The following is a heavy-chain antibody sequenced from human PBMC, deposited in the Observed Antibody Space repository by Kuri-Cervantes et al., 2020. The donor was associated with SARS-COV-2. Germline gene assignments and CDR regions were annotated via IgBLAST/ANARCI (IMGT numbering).Heavy chain of an antibody. CDR3: ARDGSRYSTSSFNYYHYMDV. Sequence: GGSLRLSCAASGFTFSSYSMNWVRQAPGKGLEWVSFISSSSNYIYYADSLKGRFTISRDNAKNSLYLQMNSPRAEDTAVYYCARDGSRYSTSSFNYYHYMDVWGKGTTVTVSS. J-gene: IGHJ6*03. V-gene: IGHV3-21*01. CDR1: GFTFSSYS. CDR2: ISSSSNYI. D-gene: IGHD6-6*01.